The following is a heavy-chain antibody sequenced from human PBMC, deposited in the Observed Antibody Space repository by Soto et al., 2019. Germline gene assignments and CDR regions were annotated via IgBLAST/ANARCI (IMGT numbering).Heavy chain of an antibody. V-gene: IGHV1-46*01. CDR1: GYTFTSYY. Sequence: ASVRVSCKASGYTFTSYYMHWVRQAPGQGLEWMGIINPSGGSTSYAQKFQGRVTMTRDTSTSTVYMELSSLRSEDTAVYYCARSQYDVLTGYQTYYYYYGMDVWG. CDR2: INPSGGST. D-gene: IGHD3-9*01. CDR3: ARSQYDVLTGYQTYYYYYGMDV. J-gene: IGHJ6*02.